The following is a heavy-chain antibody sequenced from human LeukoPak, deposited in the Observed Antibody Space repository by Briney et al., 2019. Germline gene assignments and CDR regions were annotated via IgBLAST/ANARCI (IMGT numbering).Heavy chain of an antibody. Sequence: GGSLRLSCAASGFTFSSYGMHWVRQAPGKGLEWVAVIWYDGSNKYYADSVKGRFTISRDNSKNTLYLQMNSLGAEDTAVYYCARGNWNDEIYYYGMDVWGQGTTVTVSS. CDR3: ARGNWNDEIYYYGMDV. CDR1: GFTFSSYG. D-gene: IGHD1-1*01. CDR2: IWYDGSNK. J-gene: IGHJ6*02. V-gene: IGHV3-33*01.